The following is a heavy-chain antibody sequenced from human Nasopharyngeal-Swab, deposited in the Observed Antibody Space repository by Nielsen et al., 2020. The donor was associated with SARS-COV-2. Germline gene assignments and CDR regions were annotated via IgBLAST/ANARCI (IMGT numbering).Heavy chain of an antibody. CDR3: ARRGYPATDY. D-gene: IGHD3-22*01. Sequence: WIRQPPGKGPEWIGEINHSGSTNYNPSLKSRVTISVDTSKNQFSLKLSSVTAADTAVYYCARRGYPATDYWGQGTLVTVSS. V-gene: IGHV4-34*01. J-gene: IGHJ4*02. CDR2: INHSGST.